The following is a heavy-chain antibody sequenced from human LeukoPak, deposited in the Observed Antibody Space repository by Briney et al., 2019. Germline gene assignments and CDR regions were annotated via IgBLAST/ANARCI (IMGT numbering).Heavy chain of an antibody. CDR1: GLTFSSYS. CDR2: ISGSSGGT. Sequence: GGSLRLSCGASGLTFSSYSMNWVRQAPGKGLEWVSAISGSSGGTYYADSVKGRFTISRDNSENTLFLQMNSLRADDTARYYCAKKKFTDTYTGNYFDSWGQGTLVTVSS. D-gene: IGHD3-10*01. V-gene: IGHV3-23*01. CDR3: AKKKFTDTYTGNYFDS. J-gene: IGHJ4*02.